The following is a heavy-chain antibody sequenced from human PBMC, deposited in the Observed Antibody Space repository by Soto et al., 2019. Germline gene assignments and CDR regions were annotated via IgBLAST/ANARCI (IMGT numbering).Heavy chain of an antibody. V-gene: IGHV1-18*01. D-gene: IGHD4-17*01. CDR2: ISPYNGDT. CDR1: GYTFNNYG. J-gene: IGHJ2*01. CDR3: TRNNRQDDYGAKCYFDL. Sequence: ASVKVSCKASGYTFNNYGISWVRQAPGQGLEWMGWISPYNGDTNSAPRRQGRVTMTTDTSTSTAYMELRSLRSDDTAVYYCTRNNRQDDYGAKCYFDLLGHRTLITICS.